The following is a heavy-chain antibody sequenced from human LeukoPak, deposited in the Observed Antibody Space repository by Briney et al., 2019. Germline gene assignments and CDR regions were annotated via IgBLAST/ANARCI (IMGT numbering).Heavy chain of an antibody. CDR3: AKGTRLLQGGWFAP. D-gene: IGHD5-12*01. Sequence: GGSLRLSCAASGFTFDDYAMHWVRQAPGKGLEWVSGISWNSGSIGYADSVKGRFTISRDNAKNSLYLQMNSLRAEDTALYYCAKGTRLLQGGWFAPWGQGTLVTVSS. J-gene: IGHJ5*02. V-gene: IGHV3-9*01. CDR2: ISWNSGSI. CDR1: GFTFDDYA.